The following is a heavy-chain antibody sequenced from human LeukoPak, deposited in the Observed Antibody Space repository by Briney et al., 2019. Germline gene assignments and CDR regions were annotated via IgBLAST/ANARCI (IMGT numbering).Heavy chain of an antibody. CDR1: GYTFTSYD. V-gene: IGHV1-8*01. D-gene: IGHD4-23*01. Sequence: ASVKVSCKASGYTFTSYDINWVRQATGQGLEWMGWMNPNSGNTGYAQKFQGRVTMTRNTSISTAYMELSSLRSEDTAVYYCARVRWPKGYYFDYWGQGTLVTVSS. J-gene: IGHJ4*02. CDR3: ARVRWPKGYYFDY. CDR2: MNPNSGNT.